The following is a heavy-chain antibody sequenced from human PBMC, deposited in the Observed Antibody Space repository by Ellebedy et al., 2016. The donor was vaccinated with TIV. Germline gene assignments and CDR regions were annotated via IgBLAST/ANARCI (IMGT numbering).Heavy chain of an antibody. J-gene: IGHJ5*02. CDR2: IKQDGSEK. V-gene: IGHV3-7*01. CDR3: ARGRYYCSSTSCYAPSWFDP. D-gene: IGHD2-2*01. CDR1: GFSFTDAW. Sequence: GGSLRLSXATSGFSFTDAWVTWVRQAPGKGLEWVANIKQDGSEKHYADSVKGRFTISRDNAKNSLYLQMNSLGAEDTAVYFCARGRYYCSSTSCYAPSWFDPWGQGTLVTVSS.